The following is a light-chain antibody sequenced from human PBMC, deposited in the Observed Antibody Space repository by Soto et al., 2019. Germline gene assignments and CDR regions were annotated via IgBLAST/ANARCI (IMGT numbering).Light chain of an antibody. Sequence: IQMTQSPSTRSASVGDRVTITCRASQSISSWLAWYQQKPGKAPKLLIYKASSLESGVPSRFSGSGSGTEGTLTISSLQQEDGATYYGQQLHDYTITFCQGTRLEIK. CDR3: QQLHDYTIT. CDR1: QSISSW. V-gene: IGKV1-5*03. J-gene: IGKJ5*01. CDR2: KAS.